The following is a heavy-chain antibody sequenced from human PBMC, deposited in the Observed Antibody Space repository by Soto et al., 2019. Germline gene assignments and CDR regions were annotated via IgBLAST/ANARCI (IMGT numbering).Heavy chain of an antibody. D-gene: IGHD3-10*01. J-gene: IGHJ4*02. V-gene: IGHV1-69*06. CDR2: IIPIFGTA. Sequence: GASVKVSCKASGGTFSSYAISWVRQAPGQGLEWMGGIIPIFGTANYAQKFQGRVTITADKSTSTAYMELSSLRSEDTAVYYCARSGSGSYYFPPPDYWGQGTLVTVSS. CDR3: ARSGSGSYYFPPPDY. CDR1: GGTFSSYA.